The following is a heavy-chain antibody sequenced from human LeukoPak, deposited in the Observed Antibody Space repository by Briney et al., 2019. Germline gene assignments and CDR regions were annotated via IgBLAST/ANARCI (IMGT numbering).Heavy chain of an antibody. D-gene: IGHD6-19*01. CDR1: RFTFSSYS. V-gene: IGHV3-21*04. CDR3: ARDLKRGYSSGRYSWGTGSSNDY. J-gene: IGHJ4*02. CDR2: ISSSGSYI. Sequence: GGSLRLSCAASRFTFSSYSMNWVRQAPGKGLEWVSSISSSGSYIYYADSVKGRFTISRDNAKNSLYLQMNSLRAEDTAVYYCARDLKRGYSSGRYSWGTGSSNDYWGQGTLVTVSS.